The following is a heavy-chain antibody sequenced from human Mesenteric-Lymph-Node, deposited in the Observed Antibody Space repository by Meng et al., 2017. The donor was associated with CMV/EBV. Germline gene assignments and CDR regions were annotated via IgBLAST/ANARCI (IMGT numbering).Heavy chain of an antibody. CDR3: AKGNEVDV. CDR1: GFTFRNFG. V-gene: IGHV3-30*02. Sequence: GESLKLSCAASGFTFRNFGLHWVRQAPGRGLEWVAFIGYDGSNENYADAVKGRVTISRDKSKNTLYLQMNSLRAEDTAVYYCAKGNEVDVWGQGTTVTVSS. CDR2: IGYDGSNE. J-gene: IGHJ6*02.